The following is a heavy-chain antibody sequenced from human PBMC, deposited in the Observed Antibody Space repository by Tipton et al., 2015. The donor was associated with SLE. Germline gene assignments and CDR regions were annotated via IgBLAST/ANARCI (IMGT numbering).Heavy chain of an antibody. Sequence: GLVKPSETLSLTCSVSGDSVTDGPYYWNWIRQPPGKGPEWIGFIYHGGRTLYNPSLKSRVDMSVDMSKNQFSLKLTSVTAADTAVYYCARDPGRRREVYFQYWGRGTLVIVSS. V-gene: IGHV4-61*01. J-gene: IGHJ1*01. CDR1: GDSVTDGPYY. CDR3: ARDPGRRREVYFQY. CDR2: IYHGGRT. D-gene: IGHD3-10*01.